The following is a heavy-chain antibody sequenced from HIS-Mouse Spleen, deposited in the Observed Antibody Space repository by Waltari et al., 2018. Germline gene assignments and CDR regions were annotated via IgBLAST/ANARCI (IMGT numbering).Heavy chain of an antibody. V-gene: IGHV4-39*07. D-gene: IGHD6-13*01. CDR3: AREIPYSSSWYDWYFDL. J-gene: IGHJ2*01. CDR1: GGSISSSSYY. CDR2: IYYSGGT. Sequence: QLQLQESGPGLVKPSETLSLTCTVSGGSISSSSYYWGWIRQPPGRGLEGIGGIYYSGGTNYNPSFKGRVTRSVETSKNQFALKLSSVTAADTAVYYCAREIPYSSSWYDWYFDLWGRGTLVTVSS.